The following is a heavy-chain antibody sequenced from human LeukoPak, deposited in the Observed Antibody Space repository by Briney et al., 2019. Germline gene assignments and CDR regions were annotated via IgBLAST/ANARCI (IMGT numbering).Heavy chain of an antibody. Sequence: SETLSLTCTVSGGSISDYYWSWIRQPAGKGLEWIGRISVTDSTNYNPSLTSRVTMSVDTSKNQFSLNLRSLSAADTAVYYCARLRGDSSGWYADGSWGQGTLVTVSS. D-gene: IGHD6-19*01. CDR3: ARLRGDSSGWYADGS. J-gene: IGHJ5*02. V-gene: IGHV4-4*07. CDR2: ISVTDST. CDR1: GGSISDYY.